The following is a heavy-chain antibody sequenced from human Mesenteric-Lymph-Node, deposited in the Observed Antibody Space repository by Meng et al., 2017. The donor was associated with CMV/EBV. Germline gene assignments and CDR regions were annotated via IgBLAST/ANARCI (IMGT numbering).Heavy chain of an antibody. D-gene: IGHD6-13*01. CDR3: ARVNIAAAGRYFDY. CDR1: GYTFNGHY. Sequence: SGYTFNGHYRHWVRQAPGQGLEWMGWINPNSGDTNYAQKLQGRVTMTRDTSITTAYMEVSRLRSDDTAVYYCARVNIAAAGRYFDYWGQGTLVTVSS. J-gene: IGHJ4*02. V-gene: IGHV1-2*02. CDR2: INPNSGDT.